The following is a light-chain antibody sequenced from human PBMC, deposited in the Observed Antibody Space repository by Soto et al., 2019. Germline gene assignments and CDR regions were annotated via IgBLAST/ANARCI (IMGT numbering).Light chain of an antibody. J-gene: IGKJ1*01. CDR3: QQYTNRPPWT. V-gene: IGKV3-15*01. CDR1: QSVSTN. Sequence: EILMTQSPATLSVSPGDRATLSCRASQSVSTNLAWYQQRPGQAPRLLIYGASTRATGIPARFSGSGSGTEVTLTISSLQSEDFAVYYCQQYTNRPPWTFGQGTKVDLK. CDR2: GAS.